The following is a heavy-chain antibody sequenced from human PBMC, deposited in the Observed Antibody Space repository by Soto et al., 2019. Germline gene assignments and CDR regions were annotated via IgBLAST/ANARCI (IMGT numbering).Heavy chain of an antibody. D-gene: IGHD2-15*01. J-gene: IGHJ4*02. V-gene: IGHV3-23*01. Sequence: GESLRLSYGGSGFPFSRSAMSWYREAPGKGLEWVATISFGGGNTYYADSLEGRFTISGDNSKNTLFLQMYDLRAEDTALYYCAKDGYCNGGSCYLYYLDSWGLGT. CDR3: AKDGYCNGGSCYLYYLDS. CDR2: ISFGGGNT. CDR1: GFPFSRSA.